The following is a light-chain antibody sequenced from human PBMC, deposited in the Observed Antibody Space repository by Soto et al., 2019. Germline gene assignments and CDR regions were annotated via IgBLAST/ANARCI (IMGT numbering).Light chain of an antibody. Sequence: EIVLTQSPATLSLSPGERATLSCRASQSVSSYLAWYQQKPGQAPRLLIYDASSRATGIPARFCGSGSGTDFTLTISSLEPEDFAVYYCQQRSNFFGPGTKVDIK. CDR1: QSVSSY. CDR2: DAS. J-gene: IGKJ3*01. V-gene: IGKV3-11*01. CDR3: QQRSNF.